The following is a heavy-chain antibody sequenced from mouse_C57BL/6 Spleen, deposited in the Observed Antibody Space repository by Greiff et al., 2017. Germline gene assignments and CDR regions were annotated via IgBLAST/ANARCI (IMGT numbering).Heavy chain of an antibody. V-gene: IGHV1-64*01. CDR3: AGYYGSSDY. CDR1: GYTFTSYW. D-gene: IGHD1-1*01. Sequence: QVQLQQPGAELVKPGASVKLSCTASGYTFTSYWMHWVKQRPGQGLEWIGMIHPNSGSTNYNEKFKSKATLTVDKSSSTAYMQRSSLTSEDAAVYFCAGYYGSSDYWGQGTLVTVSA. J-gene: IGHJ4*01. CDR2: IHPNSGST.